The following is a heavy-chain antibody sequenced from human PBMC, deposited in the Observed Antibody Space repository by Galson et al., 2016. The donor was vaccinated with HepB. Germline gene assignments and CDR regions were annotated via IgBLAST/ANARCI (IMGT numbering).Heavy chain of an antibody. J-gene: IGHJ4*02. Sequence: SETLSLTCTVSGGSVSGYYWSWMRQPPGKGLEWIGYINYSGSTNYNPSLKSRITISVDTSKNQFSLKLSSVTATDTAVYYCARGGWGYFDFWGQGSLLTVSS. D-gene: IGHD3-16*01. CDR3: ARGGWGYFDF. CDR1: GGSVSGYY. V-gene: IGHV4-59*02. CDR2: INYSGST.